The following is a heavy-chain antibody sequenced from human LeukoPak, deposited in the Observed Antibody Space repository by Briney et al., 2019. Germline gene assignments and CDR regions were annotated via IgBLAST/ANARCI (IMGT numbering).Heavy chain of an antibody. CDR1: GSTFTGYY. V-gene: IGHV1-2*02. J-gene: IGHJ6*03. CDR3: AREKSWGYYYYYMDV. D-gene: IGHD3-16*01. CDR2: INPNSGGT. Sequence: ASVKVSCKASGSTFTGYYMHWVRQAPGQGLEWMGWINPNSGGTNYAQKFQGRVTMTRDTSISTAYMELSRLKPDDTAVYYCAREKSWGYYYYYMDVWGKGTTVTVSS.